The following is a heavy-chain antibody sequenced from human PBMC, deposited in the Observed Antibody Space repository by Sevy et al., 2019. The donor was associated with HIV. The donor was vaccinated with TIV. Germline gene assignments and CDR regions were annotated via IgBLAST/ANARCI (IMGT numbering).Heavy chain of an antibody. CDR1: GFTFSNYW. V-gene: IGHV3-7*01. CDR2: IKEDGSDK. D-gene: IGHD2-15*01. J-gene: IGHJ4*02. Sequence: GGSLRLSCEVSGFTFSNYWMTWVRQAPGKGLERVANIKEDGSDKYYGDSVKGRFSLSRDNAKNSLYLQMDSLTAEDTAVYYCVRDGLASATDFDYWGQGTLVRVSS. CDR3: VRDGLASATDFDY.